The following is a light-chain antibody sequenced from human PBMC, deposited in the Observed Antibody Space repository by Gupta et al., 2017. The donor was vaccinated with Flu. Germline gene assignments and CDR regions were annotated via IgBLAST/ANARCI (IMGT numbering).Light chain of an antibody. CDR2: RNN. Sequence: QSVLTQPPSASGTPGHRVTISCSGSSSNIGSNYVYWYQQLPGTAPKLLIYRNNQRPSGVPDRFSGSKSGNSASLAISGLRSEDEADYYCEAWDDSLSALVFGGGTKLTVL. CDR3: EAWDDSLSALV. CDR1: SSNIGSNY. J-gene: IGLJ3*02. V-gene: IGLV1-47*01.